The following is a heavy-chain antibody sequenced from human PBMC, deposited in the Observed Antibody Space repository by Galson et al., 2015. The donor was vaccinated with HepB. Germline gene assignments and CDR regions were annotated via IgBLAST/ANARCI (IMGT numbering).Heavy chain of an antibody. CDR3: ARENDYGEYQGDHFDY. D-gene: IGHD4-17*01. V-gene: IGHV3-33*01. CDR2: IWYDGTNK. Sequence: SLRLSCAVSGFTFSSFGMHWIRQAPGKGLEWVAVIWYDGTNKYYADSVKGRFTISRDDSKNTLYLQMNSLRAEDTAVYYCARENDYGEYQGDHFDYWGQGTLVTVSS. CDR1: GFTFSSFG. J-gene: IGHJ4*02.